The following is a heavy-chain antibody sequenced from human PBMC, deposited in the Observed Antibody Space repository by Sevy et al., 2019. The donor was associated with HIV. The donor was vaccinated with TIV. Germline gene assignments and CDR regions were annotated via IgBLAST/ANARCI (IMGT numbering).Heavy chain of an antibody. CDR1: GFTFSSYA. J-gene: IGHJ4*02. V-gene: IGHV3-23*01. Sequence: GGSLRLSCAASGFTFSSYAMSWVRQAPGKGLEWVSAISGSGGSTYYADSVKGRFTISRDNSKHTLYLQMNSLRAEDTAVYACAKHRVDIVATNFDYWGQGTLVTVSS. CDR3: AKHRVDIVATNFDY. CDR2: ISGSGGST. D-gene: IGHD5-12*01.